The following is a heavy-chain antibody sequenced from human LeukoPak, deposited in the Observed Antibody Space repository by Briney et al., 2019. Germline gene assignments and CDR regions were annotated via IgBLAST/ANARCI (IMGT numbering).Heavy chain of an antibody. CDR2: INWNGGST. J-gene: IGHJ3*02. CDR3: ARGHYDFWSGYPDGAFDI. V-gene: IGHV3-20*01. Sequence: GGSLRLSCAASGFTFYDYGMSWVRQAPGKGLEWVSGINWNGGSTGYADSVKGRFTISRDNAKNSLYLQMNSLRAEDTALYHCARGHYDFWSGYPDGAFDIWGQGTMVTVSS. D-gene: IGHD3-3*01. CDR1: GFTFYDYG.